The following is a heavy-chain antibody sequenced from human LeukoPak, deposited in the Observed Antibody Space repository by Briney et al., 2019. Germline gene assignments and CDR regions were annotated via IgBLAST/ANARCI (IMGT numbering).Heavy chain of an antibody. V-gene: IGHV1-18*01. Sequence: ASVKVSCKASGYTFTSYGISWVRQAPGQGLEWMGWISAYNGNTNYAQKLQGRVTMTTDTSTSTAYMELRSLRSDDTAVYYCARDTALSYCDSSGTNDAFDIWGQGTMVTVSS. CDR2: ISAYNGNT. J-gene: IGHJ3*02. CDR1: GYTFTSYG. D-gene: IGHD3-22*01. CDR3: ARDTALSYCDSSGTNDAFDI.